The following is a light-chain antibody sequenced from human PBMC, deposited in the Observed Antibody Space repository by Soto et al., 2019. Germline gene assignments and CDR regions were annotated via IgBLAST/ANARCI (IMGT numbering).Light chain of an antibody. CDR1: QSVSSN. V-gene: IGKV3-15*01. Sequence: EIVMTQSPATLSVSPGARATLSCRASQSVSSNLAWYQQKPGQAPRLLIYGASTRATGIPARFSGSGSGTEFTITISSLQSEDFAFYYCQQYNDWPRTFGHGTKVEV. CDR2: GAS. J-gene: IGKJ1*01. CDR3: QQYNDWPRT.